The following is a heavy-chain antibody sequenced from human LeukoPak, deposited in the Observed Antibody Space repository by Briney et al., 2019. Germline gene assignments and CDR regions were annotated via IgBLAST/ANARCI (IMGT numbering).Heavy chain of an antibody. CDR1: GGSISSSSYY. CDR2: IYYSGST. J-gene: IGHJ6*03. V-gene: IGHV4-61*05. Sequence: PSETLSLTCTVSGGSISSSSYYWGWIRQPPGKGLEWIGYIYYSGSTNYNPSLKSRVTISVDTSKNQFSLKLSSVTAADTAVYYCARAAGGYYDSSGYRYYYYYYYMDVWGKGTTVTVSS. CDR3: ARAAGGYYDSSGYRYYYYYYYMDV. D-gene: IGHD3-22*01.